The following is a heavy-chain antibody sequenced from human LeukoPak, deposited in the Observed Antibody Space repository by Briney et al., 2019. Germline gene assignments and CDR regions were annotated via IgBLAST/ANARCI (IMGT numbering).Heavy chain of an antibody. J-gene: IGHJ4*02. V-gene: IGHV3-48*03. CDR2: ISSSGSTI. Sequence: GGSLRLSCAASGFTFSSYEMNWVRQAPGKGLEWVSYISSSGSTIYYADSVKGRFTISRDNAKNSPYLQMNSLRAEDTAVYYCARDGTPPRGDFDYFDYWGQGTLVTVSS. CDR1: GFTFSSYE. CDR3: ARDGTPPRGDFDYFDY. D-gene: IGHD2-21*02.